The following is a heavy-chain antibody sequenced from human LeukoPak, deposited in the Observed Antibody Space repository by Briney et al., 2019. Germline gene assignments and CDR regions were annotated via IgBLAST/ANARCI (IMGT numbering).Heavy chain of an antibody. CDR1: GYTFTGYY. J-gene: IGHJ6*03. CDR2: INPNSGGT. V-gene: IGHV1-2*02. Sequence: ASVKVSCKASGYTFTGYYMHWVRQAPGQGLEWMGWINPNSGGTNYAQKFQGRVTMTRDTSISTAYMELSRLRSDDTAVYYCASSPIAAAGRASYYYMAVWGKGTTVTVSS. CDR3: ASSPIAAAGRASYYYMAV. D-gene: IGHD6-13*01.